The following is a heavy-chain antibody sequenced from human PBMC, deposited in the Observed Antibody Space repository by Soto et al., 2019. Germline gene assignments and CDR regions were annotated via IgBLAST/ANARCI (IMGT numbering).Heavy chain of an antibody. D-gene: IGHD2-15*01. J-gene: IGHJ6*02. V-gene: IGHV1-69*01. CDR3: ARGRGILYNGDYFYGMDV. CDR1: GGTFSSYA. Sequence: QVQLVQSGAEVKKPRSSVKVSCKASGGTFSSYAISWVRQAPGQGLEWMGGIIPIFGTANYAQKFQGRVTITAEEFTSQGHMELGRLRSEDQAVYYCARGRGILYNGDYFYGMDVWGQGATVTVSS. CDR2: IIPIFGTA.